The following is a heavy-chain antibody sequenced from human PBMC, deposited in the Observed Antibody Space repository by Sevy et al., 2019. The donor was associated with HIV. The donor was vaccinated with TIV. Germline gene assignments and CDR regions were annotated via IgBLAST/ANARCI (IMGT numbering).Heavy chain of an antibody. CDR1: GFTFSPYW. Sequence: GGSLRLSFAASGFTFSPYWMTWVRQAPGKGLEWVANIRPDGSDKYYVDSVKGRFTISRDNAKNSLYLQMNSLRADDTAMYYCARGVGLDCWGQGVLVTVSS. CDR2: IRPDGSDK. V-gene: IGHV3-7*01. J-gene: IGHJ4*02. CDR3: ARGVGLDC. D-gene: IGHD1-26*01.